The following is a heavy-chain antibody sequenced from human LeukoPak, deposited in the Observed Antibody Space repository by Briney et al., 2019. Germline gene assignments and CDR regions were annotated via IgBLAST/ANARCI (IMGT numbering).Heavy chain of an antibody. V-gene: IGHV1-18*01. CDR1: GYTFTSYG. Sequence: GASVKVSCKASGYTFTSYGISWVRQAPGQGLERMGWISAYNGNTNYAQKLQGRVTMTTDTSTSTAYMELSSLRSEDTAVYYCATDFLHPAQAARAFDYWGQGTLVTVSS. D-gene: IGHD6-13*01. J-gene: IGHJ4*02. CDR3: ATDFLHPAQAARAFDY. CDR2: ISAYNGNT.